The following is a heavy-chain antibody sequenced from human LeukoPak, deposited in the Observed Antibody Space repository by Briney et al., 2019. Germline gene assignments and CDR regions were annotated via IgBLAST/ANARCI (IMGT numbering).Heavy chain of an antibody. CDR3: ARVEDFDY. J-gene: IGHJ4*02. CDR1: GFTFSSYS. V-gene: IGHV3-21*01. CDR2: ISSSGSYI. Sequence: GGSLRLSCAASGFTFSSYSLNWVRQAPGKGLEWVASISSSGSYIYYADSVKGRFTISRDNAKNSLYLQMNSLRAGDTAVYYCARVEDFDYWGQGTLVTVSS.